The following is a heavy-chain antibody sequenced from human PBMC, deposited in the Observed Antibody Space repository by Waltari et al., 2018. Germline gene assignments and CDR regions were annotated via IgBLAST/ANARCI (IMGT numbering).Heavy chain of an antibody. J-gene: IGHJ2*01. CDR3: AGSNGDFRDFDL. CDR2: NRNKANSYTT. V-gene: IGHV3-72*01. D-gene: IGHD2-21*02. CDR1: GCTFSDHY. Sequence: EVQLVESGGGLVQPGGALRLSCAASGCTFSDHYMVWVRPAPGKGLEWVARNRNKANSYTTEYAASVKGRFTISRDDSKNSVYLQMNSLQTEDTAVYYCAGSNGDFRDFDLWGRGTLVTVSS.